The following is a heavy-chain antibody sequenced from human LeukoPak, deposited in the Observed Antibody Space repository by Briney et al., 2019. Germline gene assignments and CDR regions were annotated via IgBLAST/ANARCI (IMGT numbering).Heavy chain of an antibody. V-gene: IGHV1-18*01. J-gene: IGHJ3*02. CDR2: ISAYNGNT. CDR3: ARVKEGSGWYRAFDI. D-gene: IGHD6-19*01. Sequence: ASVKVSCKASGYTFTSYGISWVRQAPGQGLEWMGWISAYNGNTNYAQKLQGRVTMTTDTSTSTAYMELRSLGSDDTAVYYCARVKEGSGWYRAFDIWGQGTMVTVSS. CDR1: GYTFTSYG.